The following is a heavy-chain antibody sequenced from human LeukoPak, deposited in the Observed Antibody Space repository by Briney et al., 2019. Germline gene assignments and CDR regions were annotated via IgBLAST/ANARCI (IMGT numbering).Heavy chain of an antibody. D-gene: IGHD3-3*01. J-gene: IGHJ5*02. CDR3: ARGRDWGEFLAWFDP. V-gene: IGHV1-2*02. CDR1: GYTFTVYY. CDR2: TNPDSGGA. Sequence: GASVKVSCTASGYTFTVYYIHWVRQAPGQGLEWMGWTNPDSGGASYAQKFQGRVTMTRDTSISTVYMELNRLTSDDTAMYYCARGRDWGEFLAWFDPWGQGTLVTVSS.